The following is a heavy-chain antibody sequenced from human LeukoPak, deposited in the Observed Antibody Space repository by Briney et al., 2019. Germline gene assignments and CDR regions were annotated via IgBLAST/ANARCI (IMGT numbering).Heavy chain of an antibody. CDR2: MNPNSGNK. D-gene: IGHD3-10*01. CDR1: GYTFTCYD. J-gene: IGHJ4*02. Sequence: ASVPVTFKASGYTFTCYDFDRVRQPTAQGMEWRGGMNPNSGNKGYAQRFQRRVTMTTNPYISTAYKELSSLRSEETAVYYCARSLLGSGSWHDYWGQGTLVTVSS. CDR3: ARSLLGSGSWHDY. V-gene: IGHV1-8*01.